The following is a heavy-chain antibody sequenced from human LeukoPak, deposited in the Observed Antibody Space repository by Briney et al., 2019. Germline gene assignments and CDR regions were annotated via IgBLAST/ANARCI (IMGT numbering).Heavy chain of an antibody. CDR3: ARDYWWNYDY. D-gene: IGHD1-7*01. Sequence: GGSLRLSCAASGFTFSDYAMHWVRQGPGKGLEWVAVISKDGSDKYYPGSVRGRFTISRDNSKNTIYLQMDSLRAEDTAIYYCARDYWWNYDYWGQGTLVTVSS. CDR1: GFTFSDYA. V-gene: IGHV3-30-3*01. CDR2: ISKDGSDK. J-gene: IGHJ4*02.